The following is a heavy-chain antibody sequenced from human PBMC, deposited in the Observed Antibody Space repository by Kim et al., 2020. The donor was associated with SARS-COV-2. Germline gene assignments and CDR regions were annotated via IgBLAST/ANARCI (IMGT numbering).Heavy chain of an antibody. Sequence: SETLSLTCAVYGGSFSGYYWSWIRQPPGKGLEWIGEINHSGSTNYNPSLKSRVTISVDTSKNQFSLKLSSVTAADTAVYYCARVPIFGVVIMDLHLGAF. CDR2: INHSGST. CDR1: GGSFSGYY. J-gene: IGHJ3*01. CDR3: ARVPIFGVVIMDLHLGAF. V-gene: IGHV4-34*01. D-gene: IGHD3-3*01.